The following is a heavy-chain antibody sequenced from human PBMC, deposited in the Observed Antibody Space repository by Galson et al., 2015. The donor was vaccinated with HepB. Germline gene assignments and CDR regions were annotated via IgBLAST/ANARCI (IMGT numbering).Heavy chain of an antibody. CDR3: AHSLKYDYYDSAGYYGSCYFDY. CDR2: IYWDDDK. Sequence: PALVKPTQTLTLTCTFSGFSLSTSGVGVGWIRQPPGKALEWLALIYWDDDKRYSPSLKSRLTITKDTSKNQVVLTMTNMDPVDTATYYCAHSLKYDYYDSAGYYGSCYFDYWGQGTLVTVSS. D-gene: IGHD3-22*01. J-gene: IGHJ4*02. V-gene: IGHV2-5*02. CDR1: GFSLSTSGVG.